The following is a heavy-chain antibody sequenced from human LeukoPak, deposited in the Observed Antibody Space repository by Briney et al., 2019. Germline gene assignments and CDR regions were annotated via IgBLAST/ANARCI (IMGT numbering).Heavy chain of an antibody. D-gene: IGHD6-19*01. Sequence: SETLSLTCSVSVGSITSYYWSWIRQPPGKGLEWLGYIYYGGSTSYNPSLKSRVTISVDTSKNQFSLKLSSVTAADTAVYYCARDTSGWYFDYWGQGTLVTVSS. CDR2: IYYGGST. J-gene: IGHJ4*02. CDR1: VGSITSYY. CDR3: ARDTSGWYFDY. V-gene: IGHV4-59*01.